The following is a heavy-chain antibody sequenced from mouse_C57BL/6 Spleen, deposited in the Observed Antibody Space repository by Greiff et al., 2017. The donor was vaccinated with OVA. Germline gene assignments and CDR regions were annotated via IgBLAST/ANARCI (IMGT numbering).Heavy chain of an antibody. CDR2: ISDGGRYT. CDR3: ARGSSTGTSYFDY. V-gene: IGHV5-4*01. D-gene: IGHD4-1*02. Sequence: EVQVVESGGGLVKPGGSLKLSCAASGFTFSSYAMSWVRQTPEKRLEWVATISDGGRYTYYPDNVKGRFTISRDNAKNNLYLQMSHLKSEDTAMYYCARGSSTGTSYFDYWGQGTTLTVSS. CDR1: GFTFSSYA. J-gene: IGHJ2*01.